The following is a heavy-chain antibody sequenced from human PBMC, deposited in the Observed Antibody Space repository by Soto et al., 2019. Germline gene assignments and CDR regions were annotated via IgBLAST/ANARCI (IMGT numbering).Heavy chain of an antibody. V-gene: IGHV3-23*01. CDR3: AKDAVSYNGKWDWFDS. CDR1: RFIFSDYA. Sequence: DVQLLQSGGGLVQPGGSLTLSCAASRFIFSDYAMNWVRQAPGKGLEWVSSIGGSNTDRYYADSVKGRFIISRDNSKNLMYLQMNSLRDDDTAVYYCAKDAVSYNGKWDWFDSWGQGTLVTVSS. J-gene: IGHJ5*01. CDR2: IGGSNTDR. D-gene: IGHD1-26*01.